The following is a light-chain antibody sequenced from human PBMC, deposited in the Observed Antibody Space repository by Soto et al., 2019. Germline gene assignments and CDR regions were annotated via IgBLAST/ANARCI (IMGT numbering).Light chain of an antibody. J-gene: IGKJ1*01. Sequence: DIQMTQSPSSVSASVGDRVTITCRSSEDISTWLAWYQQKPGKAPKLLIYAASSLQSGVPSRFSGSGSGTDFTLTISSLQPDDSATYFCQQYNSYSWTFGQGTKVDI. V-gene: IGKV1D-16*01. CDR2: AAS. CDR1: EDISTW. CDR3: QQYNSYSWT.